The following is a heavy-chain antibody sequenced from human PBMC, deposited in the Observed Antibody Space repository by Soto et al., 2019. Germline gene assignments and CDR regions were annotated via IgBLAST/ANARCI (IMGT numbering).Heavy chain of an antibody. J-gene: IGHJ4*02. CDR2: IGGSGGST. Sequence: EVQLLESGGGLVQPGGSLTLSCAASGFTFSNYAMSWVRQAPGKGLEWVSAIGGSGGSTYYADSVKGRFTISRDNSKNTLYLQMNSLRAEDTAVYYCAKDAPGIGTSFDCWGQGTVVTVSS. CDR3: AKDAPGIGTSFDC. D-gene: IGHD6-13*01. V-gene: IGHV3-23*01. CDR1: GFTFSNYA.